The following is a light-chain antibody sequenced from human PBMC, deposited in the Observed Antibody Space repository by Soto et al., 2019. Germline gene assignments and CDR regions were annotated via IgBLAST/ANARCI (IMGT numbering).Light chain of an antibody. J-gene: IGLJ1*01. CDR1: SSDVGGYDY. CDR2: GVN. CDR3: SSYAANNKDV. V-gene: IGLV2-8*01. Sequence: QSVLTQPPCASGSPGQSVTISCTGTSSDVGGYDYVSWYQQHPGKAPQFMIYGVNKRPSGVPDRFSDSKSGNTASLTVSGLQVDDEVDYYCSSYAANNKDVFGTGTKVTVL.